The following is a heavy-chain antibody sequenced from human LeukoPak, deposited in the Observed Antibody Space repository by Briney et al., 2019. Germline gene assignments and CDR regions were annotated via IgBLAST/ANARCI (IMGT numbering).Heavy chain of an antibody. CDR1: GGSISSSSYY. CDR2: IYYSGST. CDR3: AREMVVEQRLVQEGD. J-gene: IGHJ4*02. V-gene: IGHV4-39*07. D-gene: IGHD6-13*01. Sequence: PSETLSLTCTVSGGSISSSSYYWGWIRQPPGKGLEWIGSIYYSGSTYYNPSLKSRVTISVDTSKNQFSLKLSSVTAADTAVYYCAREMVVEQRLVQEGDWGQGTLVTVSS.